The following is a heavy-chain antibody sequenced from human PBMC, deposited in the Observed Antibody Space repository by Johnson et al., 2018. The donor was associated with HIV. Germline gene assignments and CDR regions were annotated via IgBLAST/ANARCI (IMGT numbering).Heavy chain of an antibody. CDR3: ARGAQWELLIDAFDI. D-gene: IGHD1-26*01. J-gene: IGHJ3*02. Sequence: VQLVESGGGVVQPGRSLRLSCAASGFTFSSYGMHWVRQAPGKGLEWVSYISSSGSTIYYADSVKGRFTISRDNAKNSLYLQMNSLRAEDTALYYCARGAQWELLIDAFDIWGQGTMVTVSS. CDR1: GFTFSSYG. V-gene: IGHV3-48*04. CDR2: ISSSGSTI.